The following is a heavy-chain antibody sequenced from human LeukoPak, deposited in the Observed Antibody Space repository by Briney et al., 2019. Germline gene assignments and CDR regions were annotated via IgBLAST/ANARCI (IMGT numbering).Heavy chain of an antibody. V-gene: IGHV3-33*01. CDR1: GFTFSNYG. Sequence: GGSLRLSCAASGFTFSNYGMRWVRQAPGKGLEWVALIWYDGSYQYYADSVKGRFTISRDNAKNTLYLQMNSLRAEDTAVYYCGRGGSPPEALGDTFDIWGQGTMVTVSS. CDR3: GRGGSPPEALGDTFDI. D-gene: IGHD1-26*01. J-gene: IGHJ3*02. CDR2: IWYDGSYQ.